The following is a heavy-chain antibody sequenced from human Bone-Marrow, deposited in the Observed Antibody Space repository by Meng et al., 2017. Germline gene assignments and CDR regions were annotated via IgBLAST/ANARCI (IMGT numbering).Heavy chain of an antibody. J-gene: IGHJ4*02. D-gene: IGHD6-13*01. CDR1: GDSISRSNW. V-gene: IGHV4-4*02. CDR3: ARKAVAGNFDY. Sequence: QVELQESVQGLVKPSGTLSLTCAVSGDSISRSNWWSWVRQPPGKGLEWIGEIYHSGNTNYNASLKSRVTLSIDKSKNQFSLKLSSVTAADTAVYYCARKAVAGNFDYWGQGTLVTVSS. CDR2: IYHSGNT.